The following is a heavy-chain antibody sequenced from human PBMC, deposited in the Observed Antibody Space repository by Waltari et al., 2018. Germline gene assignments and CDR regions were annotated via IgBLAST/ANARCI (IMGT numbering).Heavy chain of an antibody. CDR3: ASEGGENCGGDCYYPSWFDP. J-gene: IGHJ5*02. CDR1: GGTFSSYA. V-gene: IGHV1-69*01. CDR2: ISPSFGTA. D-gene: IGHD2-21*02. Sequence: QVQLVQSGAEVKKPGSSVKVSCKASGGTFSSYAISWVRQAPGQGLEWMGGISPSFGTANYAQKFQGRVTITADESTSTADMELSSLRSEDTAVYYWASEGGENCGGDCYYPSWFDPWGQGTLVTVSS.